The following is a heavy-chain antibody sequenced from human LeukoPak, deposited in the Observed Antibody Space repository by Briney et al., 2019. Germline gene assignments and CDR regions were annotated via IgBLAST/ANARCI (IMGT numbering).Heavy chain of an antibody. CDR3: ARVGGRYSPLGY. V-gene: IGHV3-7*01. Sequence: GGSLRLSCAASGFTFSSYWMGWVRQAPGKGLEWVANIKQDGSEKYYVDSVKGRFTISRDNDKHSLFLQMTSLRAEDTAVYYCARVGGRYSPLGYWGQGTLVTVSS. J-gene: IGHJ4*02. CDR1: GFTFSSYW. CDR2: IKQDGSEK. D-gene: IGHD3-16*02.